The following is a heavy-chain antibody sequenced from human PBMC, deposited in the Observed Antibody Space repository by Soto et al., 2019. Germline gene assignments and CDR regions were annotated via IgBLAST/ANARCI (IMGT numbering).Heavy chain of an antibody. Sequence: QVQLQQWGAGLLKPSETLSLTCAVSGGSFSGYFWSWIRQPPGQGLEWIGEIKDSGSTKYNPSLKSRVTISVDPSKNQFSLKLSSVTAADTAVYYCARGPSRWFVYWGQGTLVTVSS. V-gene: IGHV4-34*01. CDR1: GGSFSGYF. CDR2: IKDSGST. D-gene: IGHD2-15*01. J-gene: IGHJ4*02. CDR3: ARGPSRWFVY.